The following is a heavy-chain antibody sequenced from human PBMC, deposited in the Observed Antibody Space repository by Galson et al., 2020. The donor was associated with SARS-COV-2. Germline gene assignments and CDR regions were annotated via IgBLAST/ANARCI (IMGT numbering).Heavy chain of an antibody. CDR1: GGSFRGDF. J-gene: IGHJ3*02. CDR3: ARVRVDTGIPREFDI. D-gene: IGHD5-18*01. CDR2: INHSGNT. V-gene: IGHV4-34*01. Sequence: KSSETLSLTCAVHGGSFRGDFWSWIRQPPGKGLEWIGQINHSGNTNYNPSLKSRVTISVDTSNTQFSLKLSSVTAADTAVYYCARVRVDTGIPREFDIWGQGTRVTVSS.